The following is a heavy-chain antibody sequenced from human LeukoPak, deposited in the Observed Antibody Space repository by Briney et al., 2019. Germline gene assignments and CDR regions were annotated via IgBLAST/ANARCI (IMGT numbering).Heavy chain of an antibody. CDR2: IYSGGST. J-gene: IGHJ1*01. CDR1: GFTVSSNY. D-gene: IGHD6-13*01. V-gene: IGHV3-53*01. CDR3: AREDIAAGGYFQH. Sequence: GGSLRLSCAASGFTVSSNYMSWVRQAPGKGLEWVSVIYSGGSTYYADSVKGRFTISRDNAKNSLYLQMNSLRAEDTAVYYCAREDIAAGGYFQHWGQGTLVTVSS.